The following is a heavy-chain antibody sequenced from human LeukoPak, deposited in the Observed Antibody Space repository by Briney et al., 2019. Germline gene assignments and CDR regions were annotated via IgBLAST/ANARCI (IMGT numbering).Heavy chain of an antibody. CDR3: ARDLDTGKEVESQGAFDI. Sequence: GGSLRLSCAASGFTFSHDWMSWVRQAPGKGLEWVSVIYSGGSTYYADSVKGRFTISRDNSKNTLYLQMNSLRAEDTAVYYCARDLDTGKEVESQGAFDIWGQGTMVTVSS. V-gene: IGHV3-53*05. CDR2: IYSGGST. D-gene: IGHD1-1*01. J-gene: IGHJ3*02. CDR1: GFTFSHDW.